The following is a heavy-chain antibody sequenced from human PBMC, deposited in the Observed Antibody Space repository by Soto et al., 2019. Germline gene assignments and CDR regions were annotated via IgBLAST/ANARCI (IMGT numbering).Heavy chain of an antibody. V-gene: IGHV3-48*02. Sequence: EVQVVESGGGLVQPGGSLRLSCAASGFTFSSNSMNWVRQAPGKGLEWISYISSSSSTIYADSVKGRFTISRDNAKNSLYLQINSLRDEDTDVYYCARVIWSGHLTSDLWGQGTLVTVSS. CDR2: ISSSSSTI. J-gene: IGHJ5*02. CDR1: GFTFSSNS. CDR3: ARVIWSGHLTSDL. D-gene: IGHD3-3*01.